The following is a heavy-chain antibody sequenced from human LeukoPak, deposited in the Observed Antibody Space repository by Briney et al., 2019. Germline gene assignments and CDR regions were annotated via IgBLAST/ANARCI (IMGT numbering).Heavy chain of an antibody. V-gene: IGHV4-4*07. CDR2: IYTSGST. Sequence: SETLSLTCTVSGGSISSYYWSWLRQPAGKGLEWIGRIYTSGSTNYNPPLKSRVTMSVDTSKNQFSLKLSSVTAADTAVYYCARAVGATAPHDTFDIWGQGTMVTVSS. J-gene: IGHJ3*02. D-gene: IGHD1-26*01. CDR1: GGSISSYY. CDR3: ARAVGATAPHDTFDI.